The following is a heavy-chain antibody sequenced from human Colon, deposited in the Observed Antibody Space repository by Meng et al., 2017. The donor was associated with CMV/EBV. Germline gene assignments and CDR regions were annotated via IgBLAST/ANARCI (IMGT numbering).Heavy chain of an antibody. J-gene: IGHJ6*02. CDR2: IYYSGST. Sequence: SETLSLTCPVSGGSISSGDYYWGWIRQPPGKGLEWIGSIYYSGSTYYNPSLKSRVTISVDTSKNQFSLKLSSVTAADTAVYYCARDSGYYGMDVWGQGTTVTVSS. D-gene: IGHD3-10*01. V-gene: IGHV4-39*07. CDR3: ARDSGYYGMDV. CDR1: GGSISSGDYY.